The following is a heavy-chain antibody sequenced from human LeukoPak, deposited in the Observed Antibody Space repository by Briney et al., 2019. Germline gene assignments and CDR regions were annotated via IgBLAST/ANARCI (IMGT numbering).Heavy chain of an antibody. CDR1: RYNFSSYW. D-gene: IGHD6-13*01. Sequence: GESLKISCKGSRYNFSSYWIGWVRQMPGKGLEWMGIIYPGDSDTRYSPSFQGQVTISADKSISTAYLEWSSLKASDTAIYYCARQGAAGKYYYYYMDVWGKGTTVTVSS. J-gene: IGHJ6*03. CDR3: ARQGAAGKYYYYYMDV. V-gene: IGHV5-51*01. CDR2: IYPGDSDT.